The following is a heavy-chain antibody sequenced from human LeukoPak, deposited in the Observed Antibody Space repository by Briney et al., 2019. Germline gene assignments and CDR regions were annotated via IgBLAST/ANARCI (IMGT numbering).Heavy chain of an antibody. CDR1: GFTFSSYS. D-gene: IGHD7-27*01. Sequence: KPGGSLRLSCAASGFTFSSYSMNWVRQAPGKGLEWVSSISSSSSYIYYADSVKGRFTISRDNAKNSLYQQMNSLRAEDTAVYYCARGTNWGFDYWGQGTLVTVSS. V-gene: IGHV3-21*01. CDR2: ISSSSSYI. J-gene: IGHJ4*02. CDR3: ARGTNWGFDY.